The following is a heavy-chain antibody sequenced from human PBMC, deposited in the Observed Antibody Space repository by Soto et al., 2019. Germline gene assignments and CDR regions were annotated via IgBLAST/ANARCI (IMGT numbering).Heavy chain of an antibody. CDR1: GGSIISGGYS. CDR3: ARGRGGSYPQYYGMDV. J-gene: IGHJ6*02. D-gene: IGHD1-26*01. CDR2: VYHSGST. Sequence: PAETLSLTCAVSGGSIISGGYSCICIRQPPGNGLELIGYVYHSGSTYYNPSLKSRVTISVDRSKNQFSLKLSSVTAADTAVYYCARGRGGSYPQYYGMDVWGQGTTVTVSS. V-gene: IGHV4-30-2*01.